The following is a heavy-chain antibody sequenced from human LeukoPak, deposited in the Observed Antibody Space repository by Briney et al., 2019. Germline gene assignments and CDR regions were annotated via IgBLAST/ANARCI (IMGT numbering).Heavy chain of an antibody. CDR3: TKERSTDRAWFGELLE. Sequence: GGSLRLSCAASGFTFSSYAMSWVRQAPGKGLEWVSGISGSGDNTYYADSVKGRFTISRDNSKFTLYLQMNSLRAEDTALYYCTKERSTDRAWFGELLEWGQGNMVTVSS. V-gene: IGHV3-23*01. CDR1: GFTFSSYA. D-gene: IGHD3-10*01. CDR2: ISGSGDNT. J-gene: IGHJ4*02.